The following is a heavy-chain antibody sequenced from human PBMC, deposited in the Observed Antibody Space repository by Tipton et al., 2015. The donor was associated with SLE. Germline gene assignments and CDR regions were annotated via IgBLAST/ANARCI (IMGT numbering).Heavy chain of an antibody. J-gene: IGHJ4*02. CDR1: GGSFSGFS. Sequence: TLSLTCAVYGGSFSGFSWSWIRQPPGKGLEWIGEINRSGGTNHNPSLKSRVTISVDTSKNQFSLKVSSVTAADTAVYYCALWPITIFGVVAYYWGQGTLVTVSS. CDR3: ALWPITIFGVVAYY. CDR2: INRSGGT. V-gene: IGHV4-34*01. D-gene: IGHD3-3*01.